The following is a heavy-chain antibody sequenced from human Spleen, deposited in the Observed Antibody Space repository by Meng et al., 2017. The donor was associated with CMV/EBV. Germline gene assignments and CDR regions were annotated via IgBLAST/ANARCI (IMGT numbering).Heavy chain of an antibody. CDR2: INPSGGST. D-gene: IGHD2-2*01. Sequence: ASVKVSCKASGYPFTSFYIHWVRQAPGQGLEWMGIINPSGGSTSYAQKFQGRVTMTRDTSTSTVYMELSSLRSEDTAVYYCARGSYCSSTSCENKRPPGVIWGQGTLVTVSS. CDR3: ARGSYCSSTSCENKRPPGVI. CDR1: GYPFTSFY. J-gene: IGHJ4*02. V-gene: IGHV1-46*01.